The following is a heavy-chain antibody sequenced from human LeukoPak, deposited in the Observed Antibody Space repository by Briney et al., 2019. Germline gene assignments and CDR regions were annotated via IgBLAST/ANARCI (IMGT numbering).Heavy chain of an antibody. Sequence: GRSLRLSCTASGFTFGDYAISWVRRAPGKGLEWVGFIRSKGYGGTSEYAASVEGRLTISRDDSKSIAYLQMNSLKTEDMALYYCTRDSGTYNWLDPWGQGTLVTVSS. CDR3: TRDSGTYNWLDP. CDR2: IRSKGYGGTS. D-gene: IGHD1-26*01. CDR1: GFTFGDYA. J-gene: IGHJ5*02. V-gene: IGHV3-49*04.